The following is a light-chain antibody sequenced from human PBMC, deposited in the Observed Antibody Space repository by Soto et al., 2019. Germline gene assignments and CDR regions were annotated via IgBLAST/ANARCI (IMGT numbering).Light chain of an antibody. J-gene: IGKJ1*01. Sequence: TSLTRSPSALSASTCGRGTIVCRASRSISSYLAWYQQKPGKAPQLLIYVASNLQSGVPSRFSGSGSGTDFTLTISRLQPEDIATYYCQESYSTSFGQGTKVDIK. CDR1: RSISSY. V-gene: IGKV1-8*01. CDR3: QESYSTS. CDR2: VAS.